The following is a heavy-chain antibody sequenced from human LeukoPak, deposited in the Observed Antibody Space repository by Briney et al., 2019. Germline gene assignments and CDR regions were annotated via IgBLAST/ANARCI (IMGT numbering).Heavy chain of an antibody. J-gene: IGHJ2*01. D-gene: IGHD6-13*01. CDR2: IHHSGST. CDR3: ARVSSSWYQDWYFDL. CDR1: GGSFSGYY. V-gene: IGHV4-34*01. Sequence: SETLSLTCAVYGGSFSGYYWSWIRQPPGKGLEWIGEIHHSGSTNYNPSLKSRVTISVDTSKNQFSLKLSSVTAADTAVYYCARVSSSWYQDWYFDLWGRGTLVTVSS.